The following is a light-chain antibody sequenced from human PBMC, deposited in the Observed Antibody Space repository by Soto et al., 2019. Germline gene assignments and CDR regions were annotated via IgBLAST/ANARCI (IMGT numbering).Light chain of an antibody. V-gene: IGLV2-14*03. CDR3: SSYTTSNTPLYV. J-gene: IGLJ1*01. CDR1: SSDVAAYNY. Sequence: QSVLTQPASVCGSPVQSITISCIGTSSDVAAYNYVSWFQHHAGKAPKLMLYDVNNRPSGVSNRFSGSKSGNTASLTISGLQVEDEADYYCSSYTTSNTPLYVFGTGTKLTVL. CDR2: DVN.